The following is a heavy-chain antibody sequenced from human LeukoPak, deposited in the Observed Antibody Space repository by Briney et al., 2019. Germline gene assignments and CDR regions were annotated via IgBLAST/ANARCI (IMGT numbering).Heavy chain of an antibody. CDR2: ISYDGSNK. J-gene: IGHJ4*02. CDR1: AFTFSNYA. V-gene: IGHV3-30*04. CDR3: ARPRYTSGWSDFDY. Sequence: GGSLRLSCAASAFTFSNYAMHWVRQAPGKGLEWVAVISYDGSNKYYADSVRGRFTISRDNSKNTLYLQMNSLRAEDTAVYYCARPRYTSGWSDFDYWGQGTLVTVSS. D-gene: IGHD6-19*01.